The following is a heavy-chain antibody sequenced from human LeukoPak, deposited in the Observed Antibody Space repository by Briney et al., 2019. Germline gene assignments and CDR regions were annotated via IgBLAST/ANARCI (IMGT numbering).Heavy chain of an antibody. J-gene: IGHJ4*02. CDR1: GLSFSSFA. D-gene: IGHD1-14*01. CDR3: ARASWVSTTDAVR. V-gene: IGHV3-23*01. Sequence: GGSLRLSCVATGLSFSSFAMSWVRQGPARGLEWVSSIRGNGETFYGDSVKGRFTLYSDSSMNTVYFQLNNLRVEDTAIYYCARASWVSTTDAVRWGQGTLVTVSS. CDR2: IRGNGET.